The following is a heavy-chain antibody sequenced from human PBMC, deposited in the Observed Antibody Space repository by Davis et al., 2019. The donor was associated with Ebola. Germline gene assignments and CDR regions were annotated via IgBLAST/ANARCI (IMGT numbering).Heavy chain of an antibody. CDR1: GGSFSGYY. D-gene: IGHD6-13*01. CDR3: ARGYSSSWYYFDY. V-gene: IGHV4-34*01. CDR2: INDSGST. Sequence: SETLSLTCAVYGGSFSGYYWSWIRQPPGKGLEWIGEINDSGSTNYNPSLKSRVTISVDTSKNQFSLRLSSVTAADTAVYYCARGYSSSWYYFDYWGQGTLVTVSS. J-gene: IGHJ4*02.